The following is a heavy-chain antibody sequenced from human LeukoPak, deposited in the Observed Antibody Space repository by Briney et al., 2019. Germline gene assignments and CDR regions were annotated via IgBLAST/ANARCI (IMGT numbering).Heavy chain of an antibody. Sequence: ASVKVSCKASGYTFTSYGISWVRQAPGQGLEWMGWISAYNGNTNYAQKLQGRVTMTTDTSTSTVYMELSSLRSEDTAVYYCARDKASMVRGVIITSGNYYYMDVWGKGTTVTVSS. CDR1: GYTFTSYG. D-gene: IGHD3-10*01. V-gene: IGHV1-18*01. J-gene: IGHJ6*03. CDR2: ISAYNGNT. CDR3: ARDKASMVRGVIITSGNYYYMDV.